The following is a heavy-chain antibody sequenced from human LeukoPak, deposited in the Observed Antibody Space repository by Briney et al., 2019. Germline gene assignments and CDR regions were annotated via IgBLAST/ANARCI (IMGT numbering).Heavy chain of an antibody. CDR2: IYYSGST. V-gene: IGHV4-59*01. Sequence: SETLSLTCTVSGGSISSYYWSWIRQPPGKGLEWIGYIYYSGSTNYNPSLKSRVTISVDTSKNQFSLKLSSVTAADTAVYYCARGCSSTSCYSPFDYWGQGTLVTVSS. CDR3: ARGCSSTSCYSPFDY. CDR1: GGSISSYY. D-gene: IGHD2-2*01. J-gene: IGHJ4*02.